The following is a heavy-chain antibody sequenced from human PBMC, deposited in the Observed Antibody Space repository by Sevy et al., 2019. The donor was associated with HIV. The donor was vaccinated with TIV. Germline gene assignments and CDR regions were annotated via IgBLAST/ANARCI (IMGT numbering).Heavy chain of an antibody. Sequence: GGSLRLSCAASGFTFSSYWMHWVRQAPGKGLVWVSRINSDGSSTSYSDSVKGRFTISRDNAKNTLYLQMNSLRAEDTAVYYCSIVTGSSSPNYFYYYMDVWGKGTTVTVSS. J-gene: IGHJ6*03. D-gene: IGHD6-13*01. CDR3: SIVTGSSSPNYFYYYMDV. CDR2: INSDGSST. V-gene: IGHV3-74*01. CDR1: GFTFSSYW.